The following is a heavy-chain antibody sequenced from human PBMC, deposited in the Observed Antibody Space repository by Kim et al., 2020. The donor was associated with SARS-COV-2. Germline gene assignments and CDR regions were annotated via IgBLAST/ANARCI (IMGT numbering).Heavy chain of an antibody. Sequence: GGSLRLSCAASGFTFSSYAMHWVRQAPGKGLEWVAVISYDGSNKYYADSVKGRFTISRDNSKNTLYLQMNSLRAEDTAVYYCARDAYNYYDSSGYHFDYWGQGTLVTVSS. CDR2: ISYDGSNK. CDR1: GFTFSSYA. V-gene: IGHV3-30*04. CDR3: ARDAYNYYDSSGYHFDY. D-gene: IGHD3-22*01. J-gene: IGHJ4*02.